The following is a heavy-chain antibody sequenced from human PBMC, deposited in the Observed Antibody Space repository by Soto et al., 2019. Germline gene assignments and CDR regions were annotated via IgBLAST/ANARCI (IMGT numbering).Heavy chain of an antibody. D-gene: IGHD3-22*01. CDR2: IIPIFGTA. CDR1: GGTFSSYA. Sequence: SVKVSCKASGGTFSSYAISWVRQAPGQGLEWMGGIIPIFGTANYAQKFQGGVTITADESTSTAYMELSSLRSEDTAVYYCARDINYYDSSGYPASYGMDVWGQGTTVTV. CDR3: ARDINYYDSSGYPASYGMDV. J-gene: IGHJ6*02. V-gene: IGHV1-69*13.